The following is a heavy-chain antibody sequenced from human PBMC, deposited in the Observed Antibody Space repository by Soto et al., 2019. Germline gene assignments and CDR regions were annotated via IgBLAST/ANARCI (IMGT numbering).Heavy chain of an antibody. J-gene: IGHJ5*02. CDR2: IYSSGGT. CDR1: GGAISGYY. Sequence: LSLTCTVSGGAISGYYWTWIRQPAGKGLEWIGRIYSSGGTKYNPSLKSRVDMSLDMSKNQFSLRLNSVTAADTAVYYCARGQRFSDSFDPWGQGTLVTVSS. CDR3: ARGQRFSDSFDP. V-gene: IGHV4-4*07. D-gene: IGHD3-3*01.